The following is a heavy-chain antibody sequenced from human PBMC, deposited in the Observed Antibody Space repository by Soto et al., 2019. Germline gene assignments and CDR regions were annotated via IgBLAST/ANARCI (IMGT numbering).Heavy chain of an antibody. CDR1: GFTFSNYA. CDR3: AKRSLTPAAMKSPFDY. Sequence: EVQLLESGGGLVQPGGSLRLSCAASGFTFSNYAMSWVRQAPGKGLEWVSTISGGGDSTYYADSVKGRFTISRDNSKNTLYLQVNSLRAEDTAAYYCAKRSLTPAAMKSPFDYWDQGTLVTVSS. V-gene: IGHV3-23*01. CDR2: ISGGGDST. J-gene: IGHJ4*02. D-gene: IGHD2-2*01.